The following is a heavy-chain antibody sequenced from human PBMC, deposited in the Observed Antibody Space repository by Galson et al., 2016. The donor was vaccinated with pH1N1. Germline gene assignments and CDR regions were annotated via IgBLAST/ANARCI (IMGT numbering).Heavy chain of an antibody. CDR1: GYTFTDYY. Sequence: SVKVSCKASGYTFTDYYIHWVRQAPGKGLEWMGWINPNSDVTKYAQKFQDRVTMTRDTSINTAYMELSGLTSDDTAVYYCANLGYRSTWHHHWGQGTLVTVSS. J-gene: IGHJ5*02. CDR2: INPNSDVT. D-gene: IGHD2-2*01. CDR3: ANLGYRSTWHHH. V-gene: IGHV1-2*02.